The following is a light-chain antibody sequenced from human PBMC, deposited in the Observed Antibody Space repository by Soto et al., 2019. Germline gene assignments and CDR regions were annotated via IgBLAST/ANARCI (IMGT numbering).Light chain of an antibody. CDR3: SSHAGNNDFV. CDR2: EVN. V-gene: IGLV2-8*01. CDR1: SSVY. Sequence: QSALTQPPSASGSPGQSVTISCTGTSSVYVSWYQQHPVKAPKLIIYEVNKRPSGVPDRFSGPKSGNTASLTVSGLQADDEADYYCSSHAGNNDFVFGTGTKLTVL. J-gene: IGLJ1*01.